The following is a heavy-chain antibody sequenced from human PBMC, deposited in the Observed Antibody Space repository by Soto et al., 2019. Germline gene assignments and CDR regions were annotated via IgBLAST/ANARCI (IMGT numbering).Heavy chain of an antibody. CDR3: ARDVDTSMSARLDY. D-gene: IGHD5-18*01. J-gene: IGHJ4*02. Sequence: ASVKVSCKASGYTFTAYAMDWVRQTPGQRLEWVGWNNVRTGDTEYSQQFQGRVNITRDTSARTLYMELSSLRSEDTAVYYCARDVDTSMSARLDYWGQGSLVTVPS. V-gene: IGHV1-3*01. CDR2: NNVRTGDT. CDR1: GYTFTAYA.